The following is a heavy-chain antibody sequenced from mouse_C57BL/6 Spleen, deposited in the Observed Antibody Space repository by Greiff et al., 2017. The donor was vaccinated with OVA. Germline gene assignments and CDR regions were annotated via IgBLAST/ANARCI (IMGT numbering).Heavy chain of an antibody. J-gene: IGHJ1*03. CDR3: VREGDDWYFDV. Sequence: EVQLVESGGGLVQPKGSLKLSCAASGFTFTTYAMHWVRQAPGKGLEWVARIRRKSSNYASYYADSVKDRFTISRDDSQSMLYLQMNNLKSEDTAMDYCVREGDDWYFDVWGTGTTVTVSS. D-gene: IGHD2-13*01. CDR2: IRRKSSNYAS. CDR1: GFTFTTYA. V-gene: IGHV10-3*01.